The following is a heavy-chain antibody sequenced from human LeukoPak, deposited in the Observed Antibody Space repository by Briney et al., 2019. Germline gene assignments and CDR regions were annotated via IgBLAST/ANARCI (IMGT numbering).Heavy chain of an antibody. D-gene: IGHD3-3*01. CDR3: ASTSCDFWSGYYGAFDI. CDR2: ISYDGSIK. Sequence: PGGSLRLSCAASGFTFSSYAMHWVRQAPGKGLEWVAVISYDGSIKYYADSVKGRFTISRDNSKNTLYLQMNSLRAEDTAVYYCASTSCDFWSGYYGAFDIWGQGTMVTVSS. V-gene: IGHV3-30-3*01. CDR1: GFTFSSYA. J-gene: IGHJ3*02.